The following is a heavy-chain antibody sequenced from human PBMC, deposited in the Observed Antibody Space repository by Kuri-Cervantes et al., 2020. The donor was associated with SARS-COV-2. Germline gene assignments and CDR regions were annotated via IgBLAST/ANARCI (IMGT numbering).Heavy chain of an antibody. CDR1: GGSISSYY. Sequence: GSLRLSCTVSGGSISSYYWSWIRQPPGKGLEWIGYVYYSGSTNYNPSLKSRVTISVDTSKNQFSLKLSSVTAADTAVYYCARDRSRAFDIWGQGTMVTVS. V-gene: IGHV4-59*01. CDR2: VYYSGST. CDR3: ARDRSRAFDI. J-gene: IGHJ3*02.